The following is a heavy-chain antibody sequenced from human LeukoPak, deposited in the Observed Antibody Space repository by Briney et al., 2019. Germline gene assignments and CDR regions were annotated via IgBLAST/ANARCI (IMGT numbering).Heavy chain of an antibody. CDR1: GGTFSSYA. J-gene: IGHJ4*02. V-gene: IGHV1-69*01. Sequence: SVKVSCKASGGTFSSYAISWVRQAPGQGLEWMGGIIPIFGTANYAQKFQGRVTITADESTSTAYMELRNLRSDDTAVYYCAKDYRFSDPKSGLASDHWGQGTLVTVSS. CDR3: AKDYRFSDPKSGLASDH. CDR2: IIPIFGTA. D-gene: IGHD3-16*02.